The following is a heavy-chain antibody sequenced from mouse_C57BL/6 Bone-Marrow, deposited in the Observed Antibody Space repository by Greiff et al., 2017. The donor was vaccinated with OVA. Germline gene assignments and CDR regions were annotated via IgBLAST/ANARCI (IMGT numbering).Heavy chain of an antibody. V-gene: IGHV5-6*01. D-gene: IGHD1-1*01. J-gene: IGHJ3*01. Sequence: EVQVVESGGDLVKPGGSLKLSCAASGFTFSSYGMSWVRQTPDKRLEWVATISSGGSYTYYPDSVKGRFTISRDNAKNTLYLQMSSLKSEDTAMYYCARQDMGYYYGSSFWFAYWGQGTLVTVSA. CDR1: GFTFSSYG. CDR3: ARQDMGYYYGSSFWFAY. CDR2: ISSGGSYT.